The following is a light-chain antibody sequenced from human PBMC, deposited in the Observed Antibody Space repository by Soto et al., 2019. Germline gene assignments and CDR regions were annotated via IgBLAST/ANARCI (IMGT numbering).Light chain of an antibody. J-gene: IGKJ3*01. CDR2: AAS. Sequence: DIQMTQSPSSLSASVGDRVTVTCRASQGIGNFLAWYQHKPGRVPKLLIYAASALLSGVPSRFSGSGSGTDFTLTISSLQPEDVASYYCQNYHSAPFTFGPGTKVDIK. V-gene: IGKV1-27*01. CDR3: QNYHSAPFT. CDR1: QGIGNF.